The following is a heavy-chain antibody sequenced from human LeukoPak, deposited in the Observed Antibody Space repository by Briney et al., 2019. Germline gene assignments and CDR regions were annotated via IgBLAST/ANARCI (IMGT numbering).Heavy chain of an antibody. CDR3: ARGRPYNSGVPPWFDP. D-gene: IGHD6-19*01. CDR1: GGSFSGYY. V-gene: IGHV4-34*01. Sequence: SETLSLTRAVYGGSFSGYYWSWIRQPPGKGLEWIGEINHSGSTNYNPSLKSRVTISLDTSKNQFSLTTNSVTAADTALYYCARGRPYNSGVPPWFDPWGQGTLVTVSS. J-gene: IGHJ5*02. CDR2: INHSGST.